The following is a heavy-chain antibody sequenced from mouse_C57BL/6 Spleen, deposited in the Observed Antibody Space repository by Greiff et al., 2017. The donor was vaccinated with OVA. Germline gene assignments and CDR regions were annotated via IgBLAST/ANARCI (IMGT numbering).Heavy chain of an antibody. CDR2: IDPETGGT. J-gene: IGHJ2*01. V-gene: IGHV1-15*01. CDR1: GYTFTDYE. D-gene: IGHD1-1*01. Sequence: QVQLKQSGAELVRPGASVTLSCKASGYTFTDYEMHWVKQTPVHGLEWIGAIDPETGGTAYNQKFKGKAILTADKSSSTAYMELRSLTSEDSAVYYCTRPITTVVAVTSYYFDYWGQGTTLTVSS. CDR3: TRPITTVVAVTSYYFDY.